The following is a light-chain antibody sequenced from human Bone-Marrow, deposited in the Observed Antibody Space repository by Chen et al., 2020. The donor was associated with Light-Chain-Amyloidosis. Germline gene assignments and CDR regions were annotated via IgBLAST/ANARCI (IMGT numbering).Light chain of an antibody. CDR2: EGT. CDR3: SSYTITNTLV. CDR1: SSDVGVDNH. J-gene: IGLJ1*01. V-gene: IGLV2-14*01. Sequence: QSALTQPASVSGSPGQSITISCTGTSSDVGVDNHVSWYQQHPDKAPKLMIYEGTNRPSWVPDRFSGSKSDNTASLTISGLQTEDEADYFCSSYTITNTLVFGSGTRVTVL.